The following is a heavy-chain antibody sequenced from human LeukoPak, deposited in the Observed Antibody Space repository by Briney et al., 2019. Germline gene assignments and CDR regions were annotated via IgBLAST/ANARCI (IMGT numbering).Heavy chain of an antibody. CDR3: ATYRQVLLPFES. D-gene: IGHD5-18*01. Sequence: PGGSLRLSCAASGFTFSDFAMIWVRQSPGKKGLEWVSSIFQGGGEIHYAVSVRGRFTISRDNSKSTLFLQMNSLRAEDTAIYYCATYRQVLLPFESWGQGTLVTVSS. CDR2: IFQGGGEI. J-gene: IGHJ4*02. V-gene: IGHV3-23*01. CDR1: GFTFSDFA.